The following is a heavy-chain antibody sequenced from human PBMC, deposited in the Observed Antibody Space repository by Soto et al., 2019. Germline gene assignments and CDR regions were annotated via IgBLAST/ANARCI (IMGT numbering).Heavy chain of an antibody. CDR3: ARLGGHYYYGMDV. J-gene: IGHJ6*02. V-gene: IGHV5-51*01. CDR1: GYSCTSYW. CDR2: IYPGDSDT. Sequence: PVEPVKISCNGSGYSCTSYWIGWVRQMRGKGLEWMGIIYPGDSDTRYSPSFQGQVTISADKSISTAYLQWSSLKASDTAMYYCARLGGHYYYGMDVWGQGTTVTVSS.